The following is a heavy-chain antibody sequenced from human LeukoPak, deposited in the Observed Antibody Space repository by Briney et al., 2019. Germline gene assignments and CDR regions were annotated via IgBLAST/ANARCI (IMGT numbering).Heavy chain of an antibody. V-gene: IGHV4-30-2*01. Sequence: SETLSLTCTVSDGSISSGAYSWNWIRQPPGKGLEWIAYIYRGGSTYSNPSLKSRVTISVDWAKNQFSLSLNSVTAADTAVYYCARGEPSTLLNNDYYFMDVWGKGTTVTVSS. J-gene: IGHJ6*03. D-gene: IGHD1-1*01. CDR3: ARGEPSTLLNNDYYFMDV. CDR1: DGSISSGAYS. CDR2: IYRGGST.